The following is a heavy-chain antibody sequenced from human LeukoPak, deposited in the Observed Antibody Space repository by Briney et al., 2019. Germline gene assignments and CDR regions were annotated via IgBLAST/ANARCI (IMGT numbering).Heavy chain of an antibody. D-gene: IGHD5-18*01. J-gene: IGHJ6*02. Sequence: PGGSLRLSCSASGFTFSSYAMNWVRQAPGKGLEWVSSISSSTHYIYYADSLKGRFTISRDNAKRSLYLQMNSLRAEDTAVYYCARDLLDTTMGDAYYYYGMDVWGQGTTVTVSS. CDR2: ISSSTHYI. CDR1: GFTFSSYA. CDR3: ARDLLDTTMGDAYYYYGMDV. V-gene: IGHV3-21*01.